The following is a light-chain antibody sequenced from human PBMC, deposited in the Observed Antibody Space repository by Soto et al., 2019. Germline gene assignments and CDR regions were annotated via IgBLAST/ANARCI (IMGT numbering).Light chain of an antibody. CDR1: QSISGW. CDR2: K. J-gene: IGKJ1*01. V-gene: IGKV1-5*03. Sequence: DIQMTQSPSTLSASVGDRVIITCRASQSISGWMDWYQQRPGKAPTLLIYKTLKSGVPSRFSGSGSGTEFTLTNSSLQPEDFATYYCQQYHSYSFGQGTKVEIK. CDR3: QQYHSYS.